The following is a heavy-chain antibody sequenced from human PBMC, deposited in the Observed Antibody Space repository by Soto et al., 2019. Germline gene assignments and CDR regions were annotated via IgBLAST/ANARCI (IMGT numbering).Heavy chain of an antibody. D-gene: IGHD6-19*01. CDR2: ISAYNGNT. J-gene: IGHJ4*02. CDR3: ARWQWRWGFDY. V-gene: IGHV1-18*01. CDR1: GYTFTSYG. Sequence: ASVKVSCKASGYTFTSYGISWVRQAPGQGLEWMGWISAYNGNTNYAQKLQGRVTMTTDTSTSTAYKELRSLRSDDTAVYYCARWQWRWGFDYWGQGTLVTVSS.